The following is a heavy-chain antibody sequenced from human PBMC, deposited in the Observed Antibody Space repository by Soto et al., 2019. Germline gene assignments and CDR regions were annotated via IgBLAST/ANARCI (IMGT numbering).Heavy chain of an antibody. V-gene: IGHV4-59*01. CDR1: GGSISRDY. Sequence: QVQLQESGPGLVKPSETLSLTCTVSGGSISRDYWSWIRQPPGKGLEWIGYIFYSGTTNYNPSLKSRVTISVDTSKNQFSLKLSSVTAADTAVYYCARGGGSRSYATAQYYYYYGLDVWGQGTTVTVSS. CDR2: IFYSGTT. CDR3: ARGGGSRSYATAQYYYYYGLDV. J-gene: IGHJ6*02. D-gene: IGHD3-10*01.